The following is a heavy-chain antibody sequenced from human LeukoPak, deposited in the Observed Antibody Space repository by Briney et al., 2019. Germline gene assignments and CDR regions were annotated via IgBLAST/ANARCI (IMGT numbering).Heavy chain of an antibody. CDR3: TRDSQGSGIYSVDY. CDR2: IKRDGSKI. D-gene: IGHD3-10*01. V-gene: IGHV3-7*05. CDR1: GFTFRTYW. Sequence: GGSLRLSCAASGFTFRTYWMSWVRQAPGKGLEWVANIKRDGSKIYYVDSVKGRFTISRDNDENSLYLQMNSLRAEDTAVYYCTRDSQGSGIYSVDYWGQGTLVTVSS. J-gene: IGHJ4*02.